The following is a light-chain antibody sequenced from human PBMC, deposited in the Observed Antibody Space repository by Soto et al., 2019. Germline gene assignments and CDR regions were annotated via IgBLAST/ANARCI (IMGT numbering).Light chain of an antibody. CDR2: VAS. Sequence: EIVLTQSPGTLSLSPGERATLSCRASQSVSSSYLAWYQQKPGQAPRLLNYVASSRAPGIPDRFSGSGSGTDFTLTISRLEPEDFAVYYCQQYGSSPWTFGQGTKVEIK. J-gene: IGKJ1*01. CDR3: QQYGSSPWT. V-gene: IGKV3-20*01. CDR1: QSVSSSY.